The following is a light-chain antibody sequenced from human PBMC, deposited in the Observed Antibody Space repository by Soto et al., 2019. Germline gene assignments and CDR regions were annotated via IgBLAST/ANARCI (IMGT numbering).Light chain of an antibody. CDR1: SSDVGDYHY. Sequence: QSALTQPRSVSGSPGQSVTISCTGTSSDVGDYHYVSWYQHHPGKAPKLMIYDVTKRPSGVPNRFSGSKSGNTASLTISGLQAEDEADYYCCSYAGSRTFVFGGGTKLTVL. CDR3: CSYAGSRTFV. V-gene: IGLV2-11*01. J-gene: IGLJ3*02. CDR2: DVT.